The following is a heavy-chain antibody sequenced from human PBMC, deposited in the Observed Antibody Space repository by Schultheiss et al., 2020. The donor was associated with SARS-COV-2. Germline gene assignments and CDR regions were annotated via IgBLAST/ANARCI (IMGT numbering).Heavy chain of an antibody. V-gene: IGHV3-66*01. J-gene: IGHJ6*02. D-gene: IGHD1-14*01. Sequence: GESLKISCAASGFTVSSNYMSWVRQAPGKGLEWVSVIYSGGSTYYADSVKGRFTISRDNSKNTLYLQMNSLRAEDTAVYYCARGPNPSTYYYYYGMDVWGQGTTVTVSS. CDR2: IYSGGST. CDR3: ARGPNPSTYYYYYGMDV. CDR1: GFTVSSNY.